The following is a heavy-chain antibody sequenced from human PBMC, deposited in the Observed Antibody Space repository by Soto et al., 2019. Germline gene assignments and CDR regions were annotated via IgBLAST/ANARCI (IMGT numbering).Heavy chain of an antibody. J-gene: IGHJ3*02. Sequence: GSLRLSCAASGFTFSSYAMSWVRQAPGKGLEWVSAISGSGGSTYYADSVKGRFTISRDNSKNTLYLQMNSLRAEDTAVYYCAKWETLRITIFRGDDAFDIWGQGTMVTVSS. CDR3: AKWETLRITIFRGDDAFDI. CDR1: GFTFSSYA. CDR2: ISGSGGST. D-gene: IGHD3-3*01. V-gene: IGHV3-23*01.